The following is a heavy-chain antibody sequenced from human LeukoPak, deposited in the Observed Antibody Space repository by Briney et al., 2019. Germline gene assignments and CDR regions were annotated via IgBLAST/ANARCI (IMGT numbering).Heavy chain of an antibody. D-gene: IGHD3-16*01. CDR2: ISYDGSNK. J-gene: IGHJ4*02. V-gene: IGHV3-30*01. CDR3: ARDRGLGAFDY. CDR1: GFTFSSYA. Sequence: GRSLRLSCAASGFTFSSYAMHWVRQAPGKGLEWVAVISYDGSNKYYADSVKGRFTISGDNSKNTLYLQMNSLRAEDTAVYYCARDRGLGAFDYWGQGTLVTVSS.